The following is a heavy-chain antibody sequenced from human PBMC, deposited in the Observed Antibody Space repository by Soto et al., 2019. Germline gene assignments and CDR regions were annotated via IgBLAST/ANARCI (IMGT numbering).Heavy chain of an antibody. CDR2: IYWDVDK. Sequence: QITLKESGPTLVKPTQTLTLPCTFSGFSLSTMGGGGVWFRQPPGKPLEWLALIYWDVDKRYSPSLKSRLTFTKDTSKNQVVLTMTNMDPVDTATYYCAHRPSYCSGGSCYSGFDYWGQGTLVTVSS. CDR1: GFSLSTMGGG. V-gene: IGHV2-5*02. D-gene: IGHD2-15*01. CDR3: AHRPSYCSGGSCYSGFDY. J-gene: IGHJ4*02.